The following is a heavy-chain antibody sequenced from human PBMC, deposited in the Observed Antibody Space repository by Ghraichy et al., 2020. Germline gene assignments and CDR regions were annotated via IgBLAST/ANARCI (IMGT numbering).Heavy chain of an antibody. V-gene: IGHV3-23*01. CDR1: GFTFSSYA. CDR2: MSNSGGGT. D-gene: IGHD2-2*01. Sequence: GGSLRLSCAASGFTFSSYAMNWVRQAPGKGLEWVSTMSNSGGGTYYADSVEGRFTISRDNSKNTLYLQMNTLTAEDTALYYCAKNRGSSSMSYNPPDAFDIWGQGTMVTVSS. CDR3: AKNRGSSSMSYNPPDAFDI. J-gene: IGHJ3*02.